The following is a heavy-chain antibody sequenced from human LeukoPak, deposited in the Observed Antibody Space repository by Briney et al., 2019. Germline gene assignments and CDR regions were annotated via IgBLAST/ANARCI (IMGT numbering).Heavy chain of an antibody. CDR2: VDPEDGET. CDR1: GYTFTHYY. CDR3: ASARAAAGGYYIDH. Sequence: ATVKISCKVSGYTFTHYYMHWVQQAPGKGLEWMGLVDPEDGETIYAEKFQGRVTITADTSTDTAYMELSSLRSEDTAVYYCASARAAAGGYYIDHWGQGTLVTVSS. V-gene: IGHV1-69-2*01. J-gene: IGHJ4*02. D-gene: IGHD6-13*01.